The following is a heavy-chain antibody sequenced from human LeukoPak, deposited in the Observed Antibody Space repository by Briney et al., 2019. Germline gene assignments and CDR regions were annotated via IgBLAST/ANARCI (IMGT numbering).Heavy chain of an antibody. J-gene: IGHJ4*02. D-gene: IGHD1-26*01. CDR3: AVKGAPLTYFDY. V-gene: IGHV4-34*01. Sequence: SETLSLTCAVYGGSFSGYYWSLIRQPPGKGLEWIGEINHSGSTNYNPSLKSRVTISVDTSKNQFSLKLSSVTAADTAVYYCAVKGAPLTYFDYWGQGTLVTVSS. CDR1: GGSFSGYY. CDR2: INHSGST.